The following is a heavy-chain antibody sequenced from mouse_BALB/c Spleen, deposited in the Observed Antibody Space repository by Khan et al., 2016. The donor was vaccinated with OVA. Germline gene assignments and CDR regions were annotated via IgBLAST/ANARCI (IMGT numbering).Heavy chain of an antibody. J-gene: IGHJ4*01. V-gene: IGHV1-18*01. CDR1: GYTFPEYT. CDR2: INPKNGGT. Sequence: EVKLLESGPELVKPGASVKISCKTSGYTFPEYTVHWVKQSLGKSLDWIGVINPKNGGTAYNQKFKGKATLTVDKSSSTAYMEFRSLTSDDSAVYYCARDVGRYWGQGTSVTVAS. CDR3: ARDVGRY. D-gene: IGHD4-1*01.